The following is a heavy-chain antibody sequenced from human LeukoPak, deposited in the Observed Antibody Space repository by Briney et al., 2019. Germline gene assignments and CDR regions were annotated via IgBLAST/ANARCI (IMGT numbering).Heavy chain of an antibody. CDR1: GGSFSGYY. CDR3: ARRCVHRKAFDY. Sequence: SETLSLTCAVYGGSFSGYYWSWIRQPPGKGLEWIGEINHSGSTNYNPSLKSRVTISVDTSKNQFSLKLSSVTAADTAVYYCARRCVHRKAFDYWGQGTLVTVSS. D-gene: IGHD4-17*01. V-gene: IGHV4-34*01. CDR2: INHSGST. J-gene: IGHJ4*02.